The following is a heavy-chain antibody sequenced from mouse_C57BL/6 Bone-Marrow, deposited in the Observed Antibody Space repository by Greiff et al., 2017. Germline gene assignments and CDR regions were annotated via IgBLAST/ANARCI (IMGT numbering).Heavy chain of an antibody. D-gene: IGHD2-4*01. J-gene: IGHJ3*01. Sequence: EVQLQQSGPVLVKPGASVKMSCKASGYTFTDYYMNWVKQSHGKSLEWIGVINPYNGGTSYNQKFKGKATLTVDKSSSTAYMELNSLTSEDSAVYYCARSDYDYDGPSFAYWGQGTLVTVSA. V-gene: IGHV1-19*01. CDR2: INPYNGGT. CDR1: GYTFTDYY. CDR3: ARSDYDYDGPSFAY.